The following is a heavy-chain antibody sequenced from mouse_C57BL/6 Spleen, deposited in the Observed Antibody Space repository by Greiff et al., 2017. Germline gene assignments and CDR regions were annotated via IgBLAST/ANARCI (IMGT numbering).Heavy chain of an antibody. CDR2: INPSNGGT. Sequence: VQLQQPGTELVKPGASVKLSCKASGYTFTSYWMHWVKQRPGQGLEWIGNINPSNGGTNYNEKFKSKATLTVDKSSSTAYMQLSSLTSEDSAVYYCARWGGLRPYYFDYWGQGTTLTVSS. CDR1: GYTFTSYW. CDR3: ARWGGLRPYYFDY. V-gene: IGHV1-53*01. D-gene: IGHD2-2*01. J-gene: IGHJ2*01.